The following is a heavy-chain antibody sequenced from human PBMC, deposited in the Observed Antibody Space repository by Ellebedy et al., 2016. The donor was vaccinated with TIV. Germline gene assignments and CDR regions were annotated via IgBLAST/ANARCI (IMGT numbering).Heavy chain of an antibody. Sequence: GESLKISCAASGFTFSDYYMDWVRQAPGKGLEWVGRTRNKANSYTTEYAASVKGRFTISRDDSKNSLYLQMNSLKNEDTAVYYCARGRHDSSGYLFFDYWGQGTLVTVSS. D-gene: IGHD3-22*01. CDR1: GFTFSDYY. J-gene: IGHJ4*02. V-gene: IGHV3-72*01. CDR3: ARGRHDSSGYLFFDY. CDR2: TRNKANSYTT.